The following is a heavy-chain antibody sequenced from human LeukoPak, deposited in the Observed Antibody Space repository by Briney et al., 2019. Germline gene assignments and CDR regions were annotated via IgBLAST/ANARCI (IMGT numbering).Heavy chain of an antibody. D-gene: IGHD4-17*01. V-gene: IGHV1-2*02. CDR3: ATQYGDLDAFDI. CDR2: INPNSGGT. Sequence: ASVKVSCRASGYTFTVFYLHWVRQAPGQGLEWMGWINPNSGGTNYAQKFQGRVTMTRDTSISTAYMELSSLRSEDTAVYYCATQYGDLDAFDIWGQGTMVTVSS. J-gene: IGHJ3*02. CDR1: GYTFTVFY.